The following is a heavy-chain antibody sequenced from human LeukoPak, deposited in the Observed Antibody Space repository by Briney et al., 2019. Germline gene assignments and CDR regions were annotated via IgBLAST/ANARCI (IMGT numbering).Heavy chain of an antibody. J-gene: IGHJ3*02. Sequence: SETLSLTCTVSGGSISSYYWSWIRQPPGKGLEWIGYIYYSGSTNYNPSLKSRVTISVDTSKNQFSLKLSSVTAADTAVYYCAREGGQQPVWSAFDIWGQGTMVTVSS. V-gene: IGHV4-59*01. CDR3: AREGGQQPVWSAFDI. D-gene: IGHD6-13*01. CDR2: IYYSGST. CDR1: GGSISSYY.